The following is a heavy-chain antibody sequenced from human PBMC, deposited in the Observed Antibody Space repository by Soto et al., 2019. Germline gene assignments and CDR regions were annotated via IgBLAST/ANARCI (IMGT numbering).Heavy chain of an antibody. CDR3: ARVSFNALLRFPFDL. CDR1: GYSFTSYD. D-gene: IGHD5-12*01. J-gene: IGHJ4*02. Sequence: QVQLVQSGAEVKKPGASVKVSCKASGYSFTSYDVNWVRQASGQGLEWMGWMNPNSGSTVIAQKFQRRFTMTRDSSISTAYMELSSLRPDDSAIYYCARVSFNALLRFPFDLWGQGTEVTVSS. V-gene: IGHV1-8*01. CDR2: MNPNSGST.